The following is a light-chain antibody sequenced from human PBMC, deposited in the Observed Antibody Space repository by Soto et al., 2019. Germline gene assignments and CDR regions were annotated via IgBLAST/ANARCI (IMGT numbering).Light chain of an antibody. CDR3: CSYAGSSSWV. Sequence: QSALTQTASVSGSPGQSITISCAGTSSDVGSYNLVSWYQQHPGKAPKLMIYEVSKRPSGVSNRFSGSKSGNTASLTISGLQAEDEADYYCCSYAGSSSWVFGGGNKLTVL. J-gene: IGLJ3*02. CDR2: EVS. V-gene: IGLV2-23*02. CDR1: SSDVGSYNL.